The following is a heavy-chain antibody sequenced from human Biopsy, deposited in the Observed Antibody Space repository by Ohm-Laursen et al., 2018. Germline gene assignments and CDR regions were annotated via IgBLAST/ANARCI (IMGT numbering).Heavy chain of an antibody. Sequence: SLRLSCTASGFAFNLYEMNWVRQAPGKGLEWVSFISSGSSPIYYADSVKGRFTISRDDAKNSLYLQMNSLRAEDTAVYYCARGRTGGWGQGTLVTVSS. CDR3: ARGRTGG. CDR1: GFAFNLYE. V-gene: IGHV3-48*03. J-gene: IGHJ4*02. CDR2: ISSGSSPI. D-gene: IGHD1/OR15-1a*01.